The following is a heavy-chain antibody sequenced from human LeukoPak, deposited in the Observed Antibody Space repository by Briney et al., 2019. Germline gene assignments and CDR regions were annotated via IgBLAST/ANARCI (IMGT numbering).Heavy chain of an antibody. V-gene: IGHV5-51*01. D-gene: IGHD3-16*02. CDR1: GYSFTNYW. CDR3: ARSRAETVPVWGSYRHHDAFDI. CDR2: IYPGDSDT. Sequence: GESLKISCKGSGYSFTNYWIGWVRQMPGKGLEWMGIIYPGDSDTTYKPSFQGQVTISTDKSISTAYLQWSSLKASDTAMYYCARSRAETVPVWGSYRHHDAFDIWGQGTMVTVSS. J-gene: IGHJ3*02.